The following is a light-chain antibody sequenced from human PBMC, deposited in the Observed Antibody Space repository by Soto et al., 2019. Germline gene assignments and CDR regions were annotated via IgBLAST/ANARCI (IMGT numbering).Light chain of an antibody. CDR1: QTISNS. CDR2: GAS. CDR3: QQYNNWPPIT. V-gene: IGKV3D-15*01. J-gene: IGKJ5*01. Sequence: EVVLTQSPGTLSLLPGERATLSCRGSQTISNSFIAWYQQKPGQAPRLLIYGASTRATGIPARFSGSGSGTEFTLSISSLQSEDSAVYYCQQYNNWPPITFGQGTRLEIK.